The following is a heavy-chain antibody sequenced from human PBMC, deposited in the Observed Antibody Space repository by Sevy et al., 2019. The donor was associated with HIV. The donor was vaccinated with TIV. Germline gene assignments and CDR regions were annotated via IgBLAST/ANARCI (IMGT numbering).Heavy chain of an antibody. D-gene: IGHD2-15*01. Sequence: ASVKVSCKASGYTFTGYYMHWVRQAPGQGLEWMGWINPNSGGTNYAQKFQGRVTMTRETSISTAYMELSRLRSDDTAVYYCARAPYCSGGSCYSGYDAFDIWGQGTMVTVSS. CDR1: GYTFTGYY. V-gene: IGHV1-2*02. J-gene: IGHJ3*02. CDR3: ARAPYCSGGSCYSGYDAFDI. CDR2: INPNSGGT.